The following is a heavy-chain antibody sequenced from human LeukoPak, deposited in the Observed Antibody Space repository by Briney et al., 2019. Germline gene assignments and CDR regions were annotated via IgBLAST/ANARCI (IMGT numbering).Heavy chain of an antibody. D-gene: IGHD3-3*01. V-gene: IGHV3-7*01. CDR2: IKNDRSEK. Sequence: GGSLRLSCAASGFVFRNYFMSWVRQAPGKGLEWVASIKNDRSEKYYVDSVRGRYTISRDNTKNSLYLQMSSLRAEDTAVYYCATDRGWRTSGYYLYYFEYWGQGTLVTFSS. CDR3: ATDRGWRTSGYYLYYFEY. CDR1: GFVFRNYF. J-gene: IGHJ4*02.